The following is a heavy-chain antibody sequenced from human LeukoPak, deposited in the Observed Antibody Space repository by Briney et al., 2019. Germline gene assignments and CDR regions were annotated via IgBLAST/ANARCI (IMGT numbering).Heavy chain of an antibody. CDR3: ARDHLDYDSSGYYYAP. V-gene: IGHV3-20*01. CDR2: INWNGGST. Sequence: GVSLRLSCAASGFTFDDYGMSWVRQAPGKGLEWVSGINWNGGSTGYADSVKGRFTISRDNAKNSLYLQMNSLRAEDTALYHCARDHLDYDSSGYYYAPWGQGTLVTVSS. J-gene: IGHJ5*02. D-gene: IGHD3-22*01. CDR1: GFTFDDYG.